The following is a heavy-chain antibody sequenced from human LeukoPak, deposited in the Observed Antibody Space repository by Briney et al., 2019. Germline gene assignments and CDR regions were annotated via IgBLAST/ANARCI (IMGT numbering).Heavy chain of an antibody. V-gene: IGHV1-24*01. CDR1: GYILTELS. Sequence: ASVKVSCKVSGYILTELSMHWVRQAPGKGLEWMGGFDPEDGETIYAQKFQGRVTITADKSTSTAYMELSSLRSEDTAVYYCASVKLGYCSGGSCYSSYYYYYMDVWGKGTTVTVSS. CDR2: FDPEDGET. D-gene: IGHD2-15*01. J-gene: IGHJ6*03. CDR3: ASVKLGYCSGGSCYSSYYYYYMDV.